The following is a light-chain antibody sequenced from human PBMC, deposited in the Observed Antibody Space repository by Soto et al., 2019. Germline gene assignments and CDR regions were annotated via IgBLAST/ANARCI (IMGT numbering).Light chain of an antibody. CDR3: QQRSNWPIT. CDR1: HHISDY. V-gene: IGKV1-33*01. J-gene: IGKJ5*01. Sequence: DIQMTQSPSSLSASVGDRVTITCRASHHISDYLNWYQQKPGKAPKLLIYDASNLQTGVPVRFRGSGSGTHFTLTITSLQPEDAAVYYCQQRSNWPITFGQGTRLEIK. CDR2: DAS.